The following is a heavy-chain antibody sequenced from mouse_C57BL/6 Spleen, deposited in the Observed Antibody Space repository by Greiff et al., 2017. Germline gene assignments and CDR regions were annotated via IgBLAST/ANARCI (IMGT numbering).Heavy chain of an antibody. Sequence: DVHLVESGGGLVKPGGSLKLSCAASGFTFSSYAMSWVRQTPEKRLEWVATISDGGSYTYYPDNVKGRFTISRDNAKNNLYLQMSHLKSEDTAMYYCARDKGLLPLGYAMDYWGQRTSVTVSS. V-gene: IGHV5-4*01. J-gene: IGHJ4*01. CDR2: ISDGGSYT. CDR3: ARDKGLLPLGYAMDY. D-gene: IGHD2-3*01. CDR1: GFTFSSYA.